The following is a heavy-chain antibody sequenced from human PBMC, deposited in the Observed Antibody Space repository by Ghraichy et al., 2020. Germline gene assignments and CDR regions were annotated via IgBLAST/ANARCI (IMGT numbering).Heavy chain of an antibody. CDR2: INPDSGGT. CDR3: ARLGLHYGDHEYVPFDY. D-gene: IGHD4-17*01. J-gene: IGHJ4*02. V-gene: IGHV1-2*02. CDR1: GYTFTAYH. Sequence: ASVKVSCKASGYTFTAYHIHWVRQAPGQGLEWMGRINPDSGGTKHAQKFQDRVTMTRDTSTSTAYMEVSRVRFDDTAVYYCARLGLHYGDHEYVPFDYWGQGALVTVFS.